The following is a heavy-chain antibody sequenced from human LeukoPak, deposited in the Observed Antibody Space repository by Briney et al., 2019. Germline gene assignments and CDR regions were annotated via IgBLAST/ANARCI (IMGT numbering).Heavy chain of an antibody. CDR1: GFTFSSYS. CDR3: ARKYSSSWWVDY. V-gene: IGHV3-21*01. CDR2: ISSSSGHI. J-gene: IGHJ4*02. D-gene: IGHD6-13*01. Sequence: PGGTLRLSCAASGFTFSSYSMNWVRQAPGKGLEWVSSISSSSGHIYYAASVKGRFTISRDNAKNSLYLQMNSLRAEDTALYYCARKYSSSWWVDYWGQGTLLTVPS.